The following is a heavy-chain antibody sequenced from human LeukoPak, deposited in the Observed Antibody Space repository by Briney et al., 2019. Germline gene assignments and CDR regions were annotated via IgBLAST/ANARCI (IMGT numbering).Heavy chain of an antibody. J-gene: IGHJ5*02. D-gene: IGHD1-26*01. CDR2: IYYTGST. CDR1: GGSISSSSYY. CDR3: ARAPSTLSRYSGSYYRP. V-gene: IGHV4-39*07. Sequence: SETLSLTCTVSGGSISSSSYYWGWIRQPPGKGLERIGSIYYTGSTYYNPSLKSRVTISVDTSKNQFSLKLSSVTAADTAVYYCARAPSTLSRYSGSYYRPWGQGTLVTVSS.